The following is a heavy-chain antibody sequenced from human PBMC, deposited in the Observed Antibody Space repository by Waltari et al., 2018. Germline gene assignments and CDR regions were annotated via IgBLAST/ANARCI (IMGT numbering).Heavy chain of an antibody. CDR1: GFTVSSNY. J-gene: IGHJ4*02. CDR2: IYSVGNT. CDR3: ARDPYYDSSGAGY. Sequence: EVQLVESGGGLIQPGGSLRLSCAAAGFTVSSNYMSWVRQAPGKGLGWVSIIYSVGNTYYADSVKGRFTISRDNSKNTLYLQMNSLRAEDTAVYYCARDPYYDSSGAGYWGQGTLVTVSS. V-gene: IGHV3-53*01. D-gene: IGHD3-22*01.